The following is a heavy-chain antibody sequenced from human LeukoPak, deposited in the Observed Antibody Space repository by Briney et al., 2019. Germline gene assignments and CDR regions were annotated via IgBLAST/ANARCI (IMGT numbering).Heavy chain of an antibody. CDR3: TTDFRAIYDFWSGYYRSHFDY. J-gene: IGHJ4*02. V-gene: IGHV3-15*01. Sequence: GGSLRLSCAASGFTFSNAWMSWVRQAPGKGLEWVGRIKSETDGGATDYAAPVKGRFIISRDDSKNTLYLQMNSLKTEDTAVYYCTTDFRAIYDFWSGYYRSHFDYWGQGTLVTVSS. CDR2: IKSETDGGAT. CDR1: GFTFSNAW. D-gene: IGHD3-3*01.